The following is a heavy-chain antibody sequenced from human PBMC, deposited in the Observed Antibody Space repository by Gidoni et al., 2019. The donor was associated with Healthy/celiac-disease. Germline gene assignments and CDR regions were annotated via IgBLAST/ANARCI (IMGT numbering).Heavy chain of an antibody. CDR2: ISAYNGNT. J-gene: IGHJ6*02. CDR3: ARDTYCSGGSCYYYYYGMDV. Sequence: QVQLVQSGAAVKKLWASGKVPCQASGYTFTSSGLTWVRPAPGQGLEGMGWISAYNGNTNYAQKLQGRVTMTTDTSTSTAYMELRSLRSDDTAVYYCARDTYCSGGSCYYYYYGMDVWGQGTTVTVSS. V-gene: IGHV1-18*04. D-gene: IGHD2-15*01. CDR1: GYTFTSSG.